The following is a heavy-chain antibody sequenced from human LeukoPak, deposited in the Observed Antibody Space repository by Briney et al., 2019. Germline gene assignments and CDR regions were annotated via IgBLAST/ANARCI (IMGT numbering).Heavy chain of an antibody. Sequence: GASLRLSCAASGFTFTNYAMYWVRQAPGKGLEWVSAVSGRDDSTYYADSVKGRFTISRDTSKNTLYLQMNSLRAEDTAVYYCAKWGDYDILTGYYDHDYWGQGTLVTVSS. CDR1: GFTFTNYA. J-gene: IGHJ4*02. CDR2: VSGRDDST. CDR3: AKWGDYDILTGYYDHDY. V-gene: IGHV3-23*01. D-gene: IGHD3-9*01.